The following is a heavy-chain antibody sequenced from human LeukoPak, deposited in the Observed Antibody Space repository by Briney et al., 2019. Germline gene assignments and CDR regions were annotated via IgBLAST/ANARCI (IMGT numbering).Heavy chain of an antibody. CDR2: IIPIFGTA. V-gene: IGHV1-69*05. CDR1: GGTFSSYA. J-gene: IGHJ6*03. Sequence: ASVKVSCKASGGTFSSYAISWVRQAPGQGLEWMGGIIPIFGTANYAQKLQGRVTMTTDTSTSTAYMELRSLRSDDTAVYYCARSYYYDSSGYPYYYYYYMDVWGKGTTVTVSS. D-gene: IGHD3-22*01. CDR3: ARSYYYDSSGYPYYYYYYMDV.